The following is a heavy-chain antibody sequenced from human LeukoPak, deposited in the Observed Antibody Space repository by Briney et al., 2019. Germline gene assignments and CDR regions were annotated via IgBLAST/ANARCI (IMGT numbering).Heavy chain of an antibody. Sequence: GESLKISCKGSGYSFTSYWIGWVRQMPGKGLEWMGIIYPGDSDTRYSPSFQGQVTISADKSISTAYLQWSSLKASDTAMYYCARLPVVVVAATPGWFDPWGQGTLVTVSS. CDR1: GYSFTSYW. CDR2: IYPGDSDT. CDR3: ARLPVVVVAATPGWFDP. J-gene: IGHJ5*02. V-gene: IGHV5-51*01. D-gene: IGHD2-15*01.